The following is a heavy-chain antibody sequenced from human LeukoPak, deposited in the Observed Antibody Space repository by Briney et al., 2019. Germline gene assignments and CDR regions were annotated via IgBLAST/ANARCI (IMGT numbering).Heavy chain of an antibody. V-gene: IGHV3-30*03. CDR2: ISYDGINK. J-gene: IGHJ6*02. Sequence: TGGSLSLSCAASRFTFGTYGMHWVRQAPGKGLEWVALISYDGINKYYADSVKGRFTVSRDNSKSTLYLQVNSLRAEDTAVYYCARDSDGMSVWGLGTTVTVSS. CDR1: RFTFGTYG. CDR3: ARDSDGMSV.